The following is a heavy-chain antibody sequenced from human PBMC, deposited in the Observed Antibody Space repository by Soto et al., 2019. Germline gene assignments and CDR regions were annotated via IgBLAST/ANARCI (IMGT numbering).Heavy chain of an antibody. Sequence: VHVVESGGGVVQPGTSARLSCSASGLTLSRYSLHWVRQAPGKGLEWVAMISDDGDNKYYADSVKGRFTISRDSSKNTLVREMNSLRPEDTAVYDCARIITIFGVETQDELDFWGRGSLVTVSS. J-gene: IGHJ4*02. D-gene: IGHD3-3*01. CDR3: ARIITIFGVETQDELDF. CDR2: ISDDGDNK. V-gene: IGHV3-30-3*01. CDR1: GLTLSRYS.